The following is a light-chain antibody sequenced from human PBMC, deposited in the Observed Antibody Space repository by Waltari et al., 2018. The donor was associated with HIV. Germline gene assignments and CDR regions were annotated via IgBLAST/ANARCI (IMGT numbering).Light chain of an antibody. CDR1: SHDVGGFTY. J-gene: IGLJ2*01. Sequence: HSVLTQPASMSGSLGQSITLSCLGSSHDVGGFTYFPWYQQSPDKAPRLVIYDVSNRPSGVSGRFSGSKSGSAASLTISGLQPEDEADYYCCSYSSSGTVLFGGGTRLTVL. V-gene: IGLV2-14*03. CDR2: DVS. CDR3: CSYSSSGTVL.